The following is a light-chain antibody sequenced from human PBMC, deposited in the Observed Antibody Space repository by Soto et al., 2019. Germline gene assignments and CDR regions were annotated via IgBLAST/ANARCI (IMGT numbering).Light chain of an antibody. J-gene: IGKJ1*01. CDR2: KAS. CDR3: QHYNSYSEA. CDR1: QSISSW. Sequence: DIQMTQSPSTLSASVGDRVIITCRASQSISSWLAWYQQKPGKAPNLLIYKASTLKSGVPSRFSGSGSGTEFTLTISSLQPDDFATYECQHYNSYSEAFGQWTKVDIK. V-gene: IGKV1-5*03.